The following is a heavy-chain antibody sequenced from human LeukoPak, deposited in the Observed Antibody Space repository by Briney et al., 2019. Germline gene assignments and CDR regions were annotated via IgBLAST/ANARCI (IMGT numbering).Heavy chain of an antibody. D-gene: IGHD3-16*02. CDR2: ISGSGGGT. Sequence: GGSLRLSCAASGFTFSSYAMSWVRQAPGKGLEWVSAISGSGGGTYYADSVKGRFTISRDNSKNTLYLQMNSLRVEDTAVYYCAKDLVVKDANSPVDCWGQGTLVTVSS. CDR3: AKDLVVKDANSPVDC. CDR1: GFTFSSYA. V-gene: IGHV3-23*01. J-gene: IGHJ4*02.